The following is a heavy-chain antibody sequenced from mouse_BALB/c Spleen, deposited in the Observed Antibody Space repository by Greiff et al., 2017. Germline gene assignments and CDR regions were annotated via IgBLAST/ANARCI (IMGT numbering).Heavy chain of an antibody. J-gene: IGHJ2*01. CDR2: IAPGSGST. V-gene: IGHV1S41*01. CDR3: ARPPDGYYVGYFDY. Sequence: DLVKPGASVKLSCKASGYTFTSYWINWIKQRPGQGLEWIGRIAPGSGSTYYNEMFKGKSTLTVDTSSSTAYIQLSSLSSEDSAVYFCARPPDGYYVGYFDYWGQGTTLTVSS. D-gene: IGHD2-3*01. CDR1: GYTFTSYW.